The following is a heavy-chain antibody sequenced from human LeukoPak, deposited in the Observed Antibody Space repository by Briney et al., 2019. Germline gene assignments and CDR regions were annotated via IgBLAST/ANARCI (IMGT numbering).Heavy chain of an antibody. D-gene: IGHD3-10*01. J-gene: IGHJ4*02. V-gene: IGHV1-18*01. CDR2: ISAYNGNT. Sequence: APVKVSCKASGYTFTSYGFSWVRQAPGQGLEWMGWISAYNGNTNYVQKLQGRVTMTTDTSTSTAYMELRSLRSDDTAVYYCARHPVSTILLWFLDYWGQGTLVTVSS. CDR3: ARHPVSTILLWFLDY. CDR1: GYTFTSYG.